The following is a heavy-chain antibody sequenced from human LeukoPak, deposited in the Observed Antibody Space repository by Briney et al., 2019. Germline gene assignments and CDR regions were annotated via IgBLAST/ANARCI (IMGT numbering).Heavy chain of an antibody. CDR1: GFTFSSYA. D-gene: IGHD2-8*01. V-gene: IGHV3-30*04. J-gene: IGHJ4*02. CDR2: ISDDGSNK. CDR3: ARDPRGPTGYDTISRDTFDY. Sequence: GRSLRLSCVASGFTFSSYAVHWVRQAPGKGLERVAVISDDGSNKYYGDFVEGRFTISRDNSENTLFLQMDSLRTGDTALYYCARDPRGPTGYDTISRDTFDYWGQGTLVTVSS.